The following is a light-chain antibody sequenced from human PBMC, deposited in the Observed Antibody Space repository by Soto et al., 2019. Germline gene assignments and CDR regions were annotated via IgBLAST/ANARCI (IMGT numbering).Light chain of an antibody. CDR2: DVS. V-gene: IGLV2-14*01. Sequence: SVLTQPASVSGSPGQSITISCTGTSSDVGGYNYVSWYQQHPGKAPKLMIYDVSNRPSGVSNRFSGSKSGNTASLTISGLQAEDEADYYCSSHTSSSTRVFGGGTQLTVL. CDR1: SSDVGGYNY. J-gene: IGLJ2*01. CDR3: SSHTSSSTRV.